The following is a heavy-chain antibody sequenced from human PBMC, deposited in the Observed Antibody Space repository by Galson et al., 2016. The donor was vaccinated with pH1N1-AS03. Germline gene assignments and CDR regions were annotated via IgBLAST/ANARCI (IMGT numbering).Heavy chain of an antibody. D-gene: IGHD2-15*01. CDR2: ISPYNGST. CDR3: ARAAPFDP. J-gene: IGHJ5*02. CDR1: GYTFPNFG. V-gene: IGHV1-18*04. Sequence: SVKVSCKASGYTFPNFGMSWVRQAPGQGLEWMGWISPYNGSTQYAQRLEGGVTMTTDTSTNTAYLELRSLTYDDTAVYYCARAAPFDPWGHGTLVIVSS.